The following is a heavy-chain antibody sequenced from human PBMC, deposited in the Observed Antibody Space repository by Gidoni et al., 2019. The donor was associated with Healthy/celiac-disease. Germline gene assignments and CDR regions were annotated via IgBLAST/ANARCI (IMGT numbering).Heavy chain of an antibody. D-gene: IGHD3-9*01. V-gene: IGHV3-30-3*01. Sequence: QVQLVESGGGVVQPGRSLRLSCAAAGFTFSSYAMHWVRQAPGKGLEWVAVISYDGSNKYYADSVKGRFTISRDNSKNTLYLQMNSLRAEDTAVYYCAREPYDILTGFDYWGQGTLVTVSS. CDR2: ISYDGSNK. J-gene: IGHJ4*02. CDR3: AREPYDILTGFDY. CDR1: GFTFSSYA.